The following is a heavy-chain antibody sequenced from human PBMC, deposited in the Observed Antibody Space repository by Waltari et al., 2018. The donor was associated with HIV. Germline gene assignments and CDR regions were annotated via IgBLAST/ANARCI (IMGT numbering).Heavy chain of an antibody. CDR3: ARHLRGHGFLANLYYFDF. J-gene: IGHJ4*02. Sequence: QLQLQESGPGLVTPSETLSLPCTVSAGSISSSDYYWGWIGNIYYSGSAYYNPSLQSRVTIAVDTSKNQFSLRLNSVTASDTAVYFCARHLRGHGFLANLYYFDFWGQGALVTVSS. CDR1: AGSISSSDYY. CDR2: IYYSGSA. V-gene: IGHV4-39*01. D-gene: IGHD3-16*01.